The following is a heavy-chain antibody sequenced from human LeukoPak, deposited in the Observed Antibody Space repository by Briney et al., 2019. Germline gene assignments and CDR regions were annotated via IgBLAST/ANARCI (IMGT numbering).Heavy chain of an antibody. V-gene: IGHV3-23*01. D-gene: IGHD2-2*01. Sequence: GGSLRLSCAASGFTFDSYAMSWVRQAPGKGLEWVSAISGSGGSTYYADSVKGRFTISRDNSKNTLYLQMNSLRAEDTAVYYCAKVMPLYQLQWGLYDYWGQGTLVTVSS. CDR2: ISGSGGST. CDR3: AKVMPLYQLQWGLYDY. J-gene: IGHJ4*02. CDR1: GFTFDSYA.